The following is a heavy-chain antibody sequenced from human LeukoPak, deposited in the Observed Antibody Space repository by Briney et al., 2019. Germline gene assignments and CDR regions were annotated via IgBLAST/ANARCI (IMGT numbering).Heavy chain of an antibody. J-gene: IGHJ4*02. CDR2: IYYSGST. CDR1: GGSISSYY. CDR3: AREAGSSFDY. D-gene: IGHD2/OR15-2a*01. Sequence: PSETLSLTCSVSGGSISSYYWSWIRQPPGKGLEWIGYIYYSGSTNYDPSLKSRVTISLDTSKNQFSLKLSSVTAADTAVYFCAREAGSSFDYWGQGTLVTVSS. V-gene: IGHV4-59*01.